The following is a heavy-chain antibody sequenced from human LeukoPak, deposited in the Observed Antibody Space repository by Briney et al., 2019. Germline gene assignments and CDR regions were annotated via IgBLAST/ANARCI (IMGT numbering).Heavy chain of an antibody. CDR3: ARGVEPLAANTLAY. D-gene: IGHD1-14*01. V-gene: IGHV3-53*01. Sequence: GGSLRLSCAASGFTVITNDMTWVRQAPGKGLEWVSVLYSDGNTKYADSVQGRFTISRDNSKNTLYLEMNSLSPDDTAVYYCARGVEPLAANTLAYWGQGPPVTVSS. CDR1: GFTVITND. CDR2: LYSDGNT. J-gene: IGHJ4*02.